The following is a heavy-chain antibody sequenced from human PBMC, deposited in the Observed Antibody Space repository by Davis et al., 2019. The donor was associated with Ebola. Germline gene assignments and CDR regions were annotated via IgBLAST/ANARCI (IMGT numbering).Heavy chain of an antibody. D-gene: IGHD6-19*01. CDR2: IYYTGST. Sequence: PSETLSLTCAAYGGSFSGYYRSWIRQPPGKGLEWIGYIYYTGSTNYNPSLKSRVSISVDTSKNQFSLKLSSVTAADTAVYYCVRGLGKLDYWGKGTLVTVSS. CDR1: GGSFSGYY. J-gene: IGHJ4*02. CDR3: VRGLGKLDY. V-gene: IGHV4-59*01.